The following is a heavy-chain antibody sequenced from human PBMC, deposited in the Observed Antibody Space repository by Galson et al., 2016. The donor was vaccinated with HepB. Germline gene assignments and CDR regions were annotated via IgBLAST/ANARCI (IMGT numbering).Heavy chain of an antibody. CDR3: ARDNSHCGRTSCIPTYRYFDL. J-gene: IGHJ2*01. CDR2: IGGGGGNT. D-gene: IGHD2-2*01. V-gene: IGHV3-23*01. Sequence: SLRLSCAASGFTFSHYAMAWVRQAPGKGLEWVSTIGGGGGNTHYADSVKGRFTVSRDKSRNTLYLQMNSLRAEDTAVYYCARDNSHCGRTSCIPTYRYFDLWGRGTLVTVSS. CDR1: GFTFSHYA.